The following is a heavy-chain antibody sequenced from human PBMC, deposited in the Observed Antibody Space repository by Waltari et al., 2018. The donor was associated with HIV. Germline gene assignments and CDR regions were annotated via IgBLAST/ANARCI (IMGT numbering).Heavy chain of an antibody. CDR2: IRSKAYGGTT. CDR3: ADQTNFHY. J-gene: IGHJ4*02. D-gene: IGHD2-2*01. CDR1: GFTFGDYA. Sequence: EAQLVESGGGLVQPGRSLTLSCTASGFTFGDYAVSWVRQAPGKGVEWIGFIRSKAYGGTTEYSASVEGRFIISRDDSKGIAFLQMNSLIIEDTAVYYCADQTNFHYWGQGTLVTVSS. V-gene: IGHV3-49*04.